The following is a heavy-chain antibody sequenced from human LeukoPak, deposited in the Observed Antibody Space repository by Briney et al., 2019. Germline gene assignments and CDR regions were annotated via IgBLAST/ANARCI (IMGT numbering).Heavy chain of an antibody. D-gene: IGHD3-22*01. J-gene: IGHJ4*02. CDR3: ARATLYYYDSSGLNPLDY. CDR2: ISYDGSNK. V-gene: IGHV3-30*03. Sequence: PGGSLRLSCVASGFTFSSYAMSWVRQAPGKGLEWVAVISYDGSNKYYADSVKGRFTISRDNSKNTLYLQMSSLRAEDTAVYYCARATLYYYDSSGLNPLDYWGQGTLVTVSS. CDR1: GFTFSSYA.